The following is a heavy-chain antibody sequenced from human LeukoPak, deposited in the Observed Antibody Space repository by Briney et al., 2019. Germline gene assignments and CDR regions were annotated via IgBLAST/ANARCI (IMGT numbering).Heavy chain of an antibody. Sequence: GRSLRLSCAASGFTFSSYAMHWVRQAPGKGLEWVAVISYDGSNKYYADSVKGRFTISRDNSKNTLYLQMNSLRAEDTAVYYCARQGIHLWFDFWGQGTLVTVSS. D-gene: IGHD5-18*01. CDR1: GFTFSSYA. J-gene: IGHJ4*02. CDR2: ISYDGSNK. CDR3: ARQGIHLWFDF. V-gene: IGHV3-30-3*01.